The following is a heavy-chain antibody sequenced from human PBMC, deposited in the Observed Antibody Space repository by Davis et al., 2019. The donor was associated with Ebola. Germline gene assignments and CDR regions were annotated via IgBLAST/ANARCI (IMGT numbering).Heavy chain of an antibody. CDR1: GFTFSDYY. J-gene: IGHJ4*02. D-gene: IGHD4-23*01. Sequence: PGGSLRLSCAASGFTFSDYYMSWSRQAPGKGLEWVSYISTGGSTVYYADSVKGRFTISRDNTRHLLYLQMNSLRAEDTAVYYCARADYGGNSAVDYWGQGALVTVSS. CDR2: ISTGGSTV. V-gene: IGHV3-11*01. CDR3: ARADYGGNSAVDY.